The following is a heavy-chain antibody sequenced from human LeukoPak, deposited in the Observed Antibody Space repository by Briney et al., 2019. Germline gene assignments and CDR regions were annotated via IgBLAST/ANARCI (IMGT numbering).Heavy chain of an antibody. J-gene: IGHJ4*02. CDR2: ISGSGGST. Sequence: GGSLRLSCAASGFTFSSYAMSWVRQAPGKGLEWVSAISGSGGSTYYADSVKGRFTISRDNSKNTLYLQMNSLRAEDTAVYYCAKKGGSYHSSQYYFDYWGQGTLATVSS. CDR1: GFTFSSYA. D-gene: IGHD1-26*01. CDR3: AKKGGSYHSSQYYFDY. V-gene: IGHV3-23*01.